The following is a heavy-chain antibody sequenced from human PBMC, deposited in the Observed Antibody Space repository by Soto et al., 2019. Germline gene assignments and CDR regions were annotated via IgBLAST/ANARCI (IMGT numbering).Heavy chain of an antibody. CDR1: GYTFTGYY. J-gene: IGHJ6*02. CDR2: INPNSGGT. V-gene: IGHV1-2*02. CDR3: ARREWELLGGYYYYGMDV. Sequence: GASVKVSCKASGYTFTGYYMHWVRQAPGQGLEWMEWINPNSGGTNYAQKFQGRVTMTRDTSISTAYMELSRLRSDDTAVYYCARREWELLGGYYYYGMDVWGQGTTVTVSS. D-gene: IGHD1-26*01.